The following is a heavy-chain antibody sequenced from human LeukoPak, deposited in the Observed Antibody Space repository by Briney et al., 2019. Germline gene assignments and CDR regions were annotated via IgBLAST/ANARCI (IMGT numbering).Heavy chain of an antibody. CDR3: AREEVAAAGISFNWFDP. D-gene: IGHD6-13*01. J-gene: IGHJ5*02. V-gene: IGHV1-46*01. CDR1: GYTFTSYY. CDR2: INPSGGST. Sequence: ASVKVSCKASGYTFTSYYMHWVRQAPGQGLEWMGLINPSGGSTSYAQKFQDRVTMTRDTSTSTVYMELSSLRSEDTAVYYCAREEVAAAGISFNWFDPWGQGTLVTVSA.